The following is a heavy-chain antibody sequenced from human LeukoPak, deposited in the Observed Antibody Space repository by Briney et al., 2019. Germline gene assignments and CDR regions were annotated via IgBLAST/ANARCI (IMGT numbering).Heavy chain of an antibody. V-gene: IGHV4-38-2*02. D-gene: IGHD2-2*01. Sequence: SETLSLTCTVSGYSISSGYYWGWIRQPPGKGLEWIGSIYHSGNTYYNPSLKSRVTISVDTSKNQFSLKLSSVTAADTAVYYCARGIVVVPAAHHDAFDIWGQGTMVTVSS. CDR2: IYHSGNT. CDR1: GYSISSGYY. CDR3: ARGIVVVPAAHHDAFDI. J-gene: IGHJ3*02.